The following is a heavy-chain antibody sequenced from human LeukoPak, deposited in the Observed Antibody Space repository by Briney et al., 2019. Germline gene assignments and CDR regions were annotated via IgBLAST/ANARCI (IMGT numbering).Heavy chain of an antibody. CDR1: GYTFTSYY. Sequence: GASVKVSCKASGYTFTSYYMHWVRQAPGQGLEWMGIINPSGGSTSYAQKFQGRVTMTRDMSTSTVYMELSSLRSEDTAVYYCARGGLIVVVPAAIGVGYMDVWGKGTTVTVSS. CDR2: INPSGGST. V-gene: IGHV1-46*01. D-gene: IGHD2-2*02. CDR3: ARGGLIVVVPAAIGVGYMDV. J-gene: IGHJ6*03.